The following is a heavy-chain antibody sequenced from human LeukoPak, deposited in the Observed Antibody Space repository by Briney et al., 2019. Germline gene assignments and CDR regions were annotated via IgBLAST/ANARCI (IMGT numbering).Heavy chain of an antibody. CDR1: GFTFSAYF. V-gene: IGHV3-64*04. D-gene: IGHD3-3*01. Sequence: PGGSLTLSCSASGFTFSAYFMHWVRQAPGKGLEYVSSISSNEYDTYYADSVKGRFTTSRDNSKNTLYLQMNSLRAEDTAVYYCAYYDFWSGYYWSDDYYYGMDVWGQGTTVTVSS. J-gene: IGHJ6*02. CDR3: AYYDFWSGYYWSDDYYYGMDV. CDR2: ISSNEYDT.